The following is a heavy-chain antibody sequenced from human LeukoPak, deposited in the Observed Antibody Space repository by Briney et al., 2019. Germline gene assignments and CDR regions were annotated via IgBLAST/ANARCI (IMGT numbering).Heavy chain of an antibody. Sequence: SETLSLTCGVSGGAITNYYWNWIRQAPGKGLEWLGYIYYTGSTTYNPSVKSRITISLDTSKKQISLKLRSVTAADTAVYYCARNAYYSADYWGQGTLVTVSS. CDR3: ARNAYYSADY. D-gene: IGHD2/OR15-2a*01. V-gene: IGHV4-59*01. CDR1: GGAITNYY. J-gene: IGHJ4*02. CDR2: IYYTGST.